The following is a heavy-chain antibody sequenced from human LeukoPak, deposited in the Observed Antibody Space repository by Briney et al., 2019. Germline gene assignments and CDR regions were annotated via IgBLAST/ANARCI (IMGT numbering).Heavy chain of an antibody. Sequence: PSETLSLTCTVSSGSISTSNYYWGWVRQPPGKALEWIGNIFYSGSTYYSPSLKSRVTISLDTSRNQFSLKLNSVTAADTAVYYCARVNSPGIAAAGRVWFDPWGQGTLVTVSS. J-gene: IGHJ5*02. CDR1: SGSISTSNYY. D-gene: IGHD6-13*01. CDR3: ARVNSPGIAAAGRVWFDP. V-gene: IGHV4-39*07. CDR2: IFYSGST.